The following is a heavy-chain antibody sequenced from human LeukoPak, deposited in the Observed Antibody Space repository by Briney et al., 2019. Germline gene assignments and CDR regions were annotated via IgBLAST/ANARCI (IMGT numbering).Heavy chain of an antibody. CDR1: GYSFTSYW. CDR2: FDPSDSYT. D-gene: IGHD3-9*01. J-gene: IGHJ4*02. CDR3: ARLTDQSDIILTGNFDY. Sequence: GESLRISCKGSGYSFTSYWISWVRQMPGKDLEWMGRFDPSDSYTNYSPSFQGHFTISADQSISTAYLQWSSLKASNTAMYYCARLTDQSDIILTGNFDYWGQGTLVTVSS. V-gene: IGHV5-10-1*01.